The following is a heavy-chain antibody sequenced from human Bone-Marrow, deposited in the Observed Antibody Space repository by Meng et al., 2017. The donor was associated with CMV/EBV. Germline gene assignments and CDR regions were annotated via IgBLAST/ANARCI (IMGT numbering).Heavy chain of an antibody. CDR1: GGSISSSSYY. D-gene: IGHD2-2*01. J-gene: IGHJ6*02. V-gene: IGHV4-39*01. CDR2: IYYSGST. Sequence: SETLSLTCTVSGGSISSSSYYWGWIRQPPGKGLEWIGSIYYSGSTYYNPSLKSRVTISVDTSKNQFSLKLSSVTAADTAVYYCARDIVVVPAASSYYGMDVWGQRTTVTVSS. CDR3: ARDIVVVPAASSYYGMDV.